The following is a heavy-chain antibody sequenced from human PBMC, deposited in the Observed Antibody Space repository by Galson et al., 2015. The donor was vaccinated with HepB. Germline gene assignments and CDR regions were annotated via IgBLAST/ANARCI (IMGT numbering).Heavy chain of an antibody. J-gene: IGHJ3*01. CDR2: ISSFSTYI. V-gene: IGHV3-21*04. CDR3: ARDDYYDMLTASADDAFNL. Sequence: SLRLSCAASGFTFSRYCLSWVRQAPGKGLEWVSSISSFSTYIYYADSVKGRFTISRDNAKNSLYLQMDSLRAEDTAIYYCARDDYYDMLTASADDAFNLWGQGTVVTVSS. D-gene: IGHD3-9*01. CDR1: GFTFSRYC.